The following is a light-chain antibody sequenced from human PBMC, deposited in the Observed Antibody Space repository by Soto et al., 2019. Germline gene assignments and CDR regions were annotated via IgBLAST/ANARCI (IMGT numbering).Light chain of an antibody. J-gene: IGLJ1*01. CDR1: SSDIGSYNL. CDR3: CSYAGTTFYV. CDR2: EVS. V-gene: IGLV2-23*02. Sequence: LTQPASVSGSPGQSITVSCTGTSSDIGSYNLVSWYQQHPGKAPKLIIYEVSQRPSGVSNRFSGSKSGNTASLTISGLQAEDEADYYCCSYAGTTFYVFGTGTKVTVL.